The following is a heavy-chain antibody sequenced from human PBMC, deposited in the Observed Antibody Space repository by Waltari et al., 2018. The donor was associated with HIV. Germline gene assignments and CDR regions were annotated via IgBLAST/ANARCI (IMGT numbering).Heavy chain of an antibody. J-gene: IGHJ4*02. CDR1: GGSISSSSYY. CDR3: ARLRRGYSYGPRLGVFDY. Sequence: QLQLQESGPGLVTPSETLSLTCPVSGGSISSSSYYRGWIRQAPGQGLEWTGSIYYSGSTYYNPSLKSRVTISVDTSKNQFSLKLSSVTAADTAVYYCARLRRGYSYGPRLGVFDYRGQGTLVTVSS. D-gene: IGHD5-18*01. V-gene: IGHV4-39*01. CDR2: IYYSGST.